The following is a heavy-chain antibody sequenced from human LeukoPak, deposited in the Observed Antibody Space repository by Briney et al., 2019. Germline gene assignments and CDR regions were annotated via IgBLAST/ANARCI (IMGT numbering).Heavy chain of an antibody. CDR3: ARVKYCSGGSCYDFDP. CDR2: IYYSGST. V-gene: IGHV4-39*07. Sequence: PSETLSLTCTVSGGSISSYYWGWIRQPPGKGLEWIGSIYYSGSTYYNPSLKSRVTISVDTSKNQFSLKLSSVTAADTAVYYCARVKYCSGGSCYDFDPWGQGTPVTVSS. CDR1: GGSISSYY. J-gene: IGHJ5*02. D-gene: IGHD2-15*01.